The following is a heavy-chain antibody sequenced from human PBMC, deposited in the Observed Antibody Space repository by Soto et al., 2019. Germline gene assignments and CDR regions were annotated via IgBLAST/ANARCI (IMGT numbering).Heavy chain of an antibody. V-gene: IGHV3-23*01. J-gene: IGHJ4*02. CDR3: AKALRYPPTLTGTTYYFDY. CDR2: ISGSGGST. D-gene: IGHD1-7*01. CDR1: GFTFSSYA. Sequence: GGSLRLSCAASGFTFSSYAMSWVRQAPGKGLEWVSAISGSGGSTYYAGSVKGRFTISRDNSKNTLYLQMNSLRAEDTAVYYCAKALRYPPTLTGTTYYFDYWGQGTLVTV.